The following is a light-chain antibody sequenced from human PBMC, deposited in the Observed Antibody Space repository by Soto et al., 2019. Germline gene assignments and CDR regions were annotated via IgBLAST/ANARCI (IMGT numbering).Light chain of an antibody. CDR2: DAS. CDR3: QQSYRTPT. CDR1: QTISSW. Sequence: DIQMTQSPSTLSGSVGDRVTITCRASQTISSWLAWYQQKPGKAPNHLIFDASSLESGVPSRFSGSGSGTEFTLTISSLQPEDFATDYCQQSYRTPTIGQATRLGIK. J-gene: IGKJ5*01. V-gene: IGKV1-5*01.